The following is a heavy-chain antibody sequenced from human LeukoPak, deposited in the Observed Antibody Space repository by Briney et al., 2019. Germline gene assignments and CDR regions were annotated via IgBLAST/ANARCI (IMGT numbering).Heavy chain of an antibody. J-gene: IGHJ4*02. CDR2: ISYDGSNK. CDR1: GFTFSSHA. CDR3: ARAGVPDFDY. Sequence: GGSLRLSCAASGFTFSSHAMHWVRQAPGKGLEWVAVISYDGSNKYYADSVKGRFTISRDNSKNTLYLQMNSLRAEDTAVYYCARAGVPDFDYWGQGTLVTVSS. D-gene: IGHD1-1*01. V-gene: IGHV3-30-3*01.